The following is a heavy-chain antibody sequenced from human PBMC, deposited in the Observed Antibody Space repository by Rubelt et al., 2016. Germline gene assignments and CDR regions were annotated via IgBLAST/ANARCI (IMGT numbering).Heavy chain of an antibody. D-gene: IGHD6-6*01. Sequence: GKGLEYVSAISSNGGSTYYANSVKGRFTISRDTSKNTLYLQMGSLRGEDMAVYYCAGDKYTSPPLYGMDVWGQGTTVTVSS. CDR3: AGDKYTSPPLYGMDV. J-gene: IGHJ6*02. CDR2: ISSNGGST. V-gene: IGHV3-64*01.